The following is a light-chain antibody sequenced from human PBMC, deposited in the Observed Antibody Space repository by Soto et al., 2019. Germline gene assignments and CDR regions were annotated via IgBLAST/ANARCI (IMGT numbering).Light chain of an antibody. CDR3: QEYNKWSTWT. CDR2: GAS. J-gene: IGKJ1*01. V-gene: IGKV3-15*01. Sequence: ETVMTQSPATLSASPGERATLSCRAGQSVTTNLAWYQQTPGQPPRLLIYGASTRAAGIPARFSGSGSGTEFTLTISSLQSEDFAVYYCQEYNKWSTWTFGLGTKVELK. CDR1: QSVTTN.